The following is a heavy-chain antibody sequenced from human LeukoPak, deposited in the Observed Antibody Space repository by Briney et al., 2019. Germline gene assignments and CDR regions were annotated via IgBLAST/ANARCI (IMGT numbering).Heavy chain of an antibody. Sequence: PSETLSLTCAVYGGSFSGYYWSWIRQPPGKGLEWIGEINHSGSTNYNPSLKSRVTISVDTSKNQFSLKLSSVTAADTAVYYCARGLNKRLYDILTQEYYYYYYMDVWGKGTTVTVSS. CDR3: ARGLNKRLYDILTQEYYYYYYMDV. J-gene: IGHJ6*03. D-gene: IGHD3-9*01. CDR1: GGSFSGYY. V-gene: IGHV4-34*01. CDR2: INHSGST.